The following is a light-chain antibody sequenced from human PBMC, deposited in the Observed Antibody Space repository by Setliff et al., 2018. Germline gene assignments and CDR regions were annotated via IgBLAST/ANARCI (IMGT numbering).Light chain of an antibody. CDR3: SSHTTSSTWV. J-gene: IGLJ3*02. CDR1: SRDVGAHDF. V-gene: IGLV2-14*03. Sequence: QSALTQPASVSESPGQSITISCTGTSRDVGAHDFVSWYQQRPGKAPKLIIYDVNNRPSGVSNRFSGSKSGNTASLTISGLQAEDDADYYCSSHTTSSTWVLGGGTKVTVL. CDR2: DVN.